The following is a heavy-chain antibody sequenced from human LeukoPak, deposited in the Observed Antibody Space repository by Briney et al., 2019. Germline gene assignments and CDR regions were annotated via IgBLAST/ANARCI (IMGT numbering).Heavy chain of an antibody. CDR1: GGSISSSNYY. CDR3: ARHYGP. V-gene: IGHV4-39*01. CDR2: IYYSGSTYYNT. Sequence: SETLSLTCTVSGGSISSSNYYWGWIRQPPGKGLEWIGSIYYSGSTYYNTYYNPSLKSRVTISVDTSKNQFSLKLSSVTAADTAVYYCARHYGPWGQGTLVTVSS. D-gene: IGHD3-10*01. J-gene: IGHJ5*02.